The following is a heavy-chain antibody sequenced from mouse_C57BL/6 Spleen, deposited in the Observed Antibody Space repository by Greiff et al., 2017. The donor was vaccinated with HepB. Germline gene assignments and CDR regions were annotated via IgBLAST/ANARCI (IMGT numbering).Heavy chain of an antibody. J-gene: IGHJ2*01. CDR1: GYAFSSYW. V-gene: IGHV1-80*01. Sequence: QVQLQQSGAELVKPGASVKISCKASGYAFSSYWMNWVKQRPGKGLEWIGQIYPGDGDTNYNGKFKGKATLTADKSSSTAYMQLSSLTSEDSAVYFCARGITTVVEEFDYWGQGTTLTVSS. CDR3: ARGITTVVEEFDY. D-gene: IGHD1-1*01. CDR2: IYPGDGDT.